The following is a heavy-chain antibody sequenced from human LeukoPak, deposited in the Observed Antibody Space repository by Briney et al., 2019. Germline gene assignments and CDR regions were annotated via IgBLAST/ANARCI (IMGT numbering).Heavy chain of an antibody. CDR2: IKQDGSEK. CDR1: GFTFSSYW. Sequence: GGSLRLSCAASGFTFSSYWMSWVRQAPGKGLEWVANIKQDGSEKYYVDSVKGRFTISRDNAKNSLYLQMNSLRAEDTAVYYCARAVWDSSGHLFDYWGQGTLVTVSS. J-gene: IGHJ4*02. CDR3: ARAVWDSSGHLFDY. V-gene: IGHV3-7*01. D-gene: IGHD3-22*01.